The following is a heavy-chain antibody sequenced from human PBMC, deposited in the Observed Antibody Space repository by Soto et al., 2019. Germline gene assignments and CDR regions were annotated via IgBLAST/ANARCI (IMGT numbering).Heavy chain of an antibody. Sequence: EVHLLESGGGLVQPGGSLRLSCTGSGFTFSNYAMGWVRQGPGGGLEWVSSIDGSGSGTYYADSVGGRATISRDNSKNKVYLQIDSLRGEDTAIYFCQVFSFYDVHAYFAWGQGTLVTVSS. CDR2: IDGSGSGT. V-gene: IGHV3-23*05. D-gene: IGHD3-16*01. J-gene: IGHJ5*02. CDR3: QVFSFYDVHAYFA. CDR1: GFTFSNYA.